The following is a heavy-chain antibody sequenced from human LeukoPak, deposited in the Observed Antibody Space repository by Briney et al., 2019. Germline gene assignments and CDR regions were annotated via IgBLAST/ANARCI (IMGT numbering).Heavy chain of an antibody. J-gene: IGHJ3*02. CDR1: GGSISSYY. Sequence: KSSETLSLTCTASGGSISSYYWSWLRQPAGKGLEWIGRIYTSGRTNDNPSLKSRVTMSVDTSKNQFSLKLSSVTAADTAVYYCARRLPVAGTDDAFDIWGQGTMVTVSS. CDR3: ARRLPVAGTDDAFDI. CDR2: IYTSGRT. V-gene: IGHV4-4*07. D-gene: IGHD6-19*01.